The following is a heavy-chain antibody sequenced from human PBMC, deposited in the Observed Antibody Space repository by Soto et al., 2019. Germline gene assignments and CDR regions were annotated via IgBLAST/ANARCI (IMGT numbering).Heavy chain of an antibody. J-gene: IGHJ4*02. CDR3: ARISSVVLAVFDS. V-gene: IGHV4-31*03. CDR1: GGSINSGGYY. D-gene: IGHD2-15*01. CDR2: IYYSGTT. Sequence: QVHLQESGPGLVKPSQTLSLTCTVSGGSINSGGYYWSWIRQHPGKGLEWIGYIYYSGTTYYHPSFKSRVSISVDTSKNQFSLRLNSVTVADTATYYCARISSVVLAVFDSWGLGILVTVSS.